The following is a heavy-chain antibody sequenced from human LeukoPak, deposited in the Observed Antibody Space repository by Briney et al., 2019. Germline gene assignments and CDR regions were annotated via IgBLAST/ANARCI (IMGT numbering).Heavy chain of an antibody. Sequence: GESLKISCKGSGYSFTSYWISWVRQMPGKGLEWMGRIDPSDSYTNYSPSFRGHVTISADKSISTAYLQWSSLKASDTAMYYCARQGTSEDYYGMDVWGKGTTVTVSS. CDR1: GYSFTSYW. CDR2: IDPSDSYT. CDR3: ARQGTSEDYYGMDV. D-gene: IGHD3-3*01. V-gene: IGHV5-10-1*01. J-gene: IGHJ6*04.